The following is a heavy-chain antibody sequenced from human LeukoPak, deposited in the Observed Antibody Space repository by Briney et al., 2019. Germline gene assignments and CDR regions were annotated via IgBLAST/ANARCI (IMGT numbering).Heavy chain of an antibody. CDR1: GYTFTSYG. CDR2: ISAYNGNR. J-gene: IGHJ4*01. Sequence: GASVKVSCKASGYTFTSYGISWVRQAPGQGLEWMGWISAYNGNRNYAQKLQGRVTMTTDTSTSTAYMELRSLRSDDTAVYYCARGTARDTALGVADYWGQGTLVTVSS. V-gene: IGHV1-18*01. D-gene: IGHD5-18*01. CDR3: ARGTARDTALGVADY.